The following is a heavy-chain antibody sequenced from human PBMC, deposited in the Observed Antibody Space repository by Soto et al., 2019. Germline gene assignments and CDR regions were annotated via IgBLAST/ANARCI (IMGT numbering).Heavy chain of an antibody. CDR1: GFTFSSHA. CDR3: ARASPQDYLVY. CDR2: ISYDGRDK. Sequence: GGSLILSCTGSGFTFSSHAMHWVRQAPGKGLEWVAVISYDGRDKYYADSVKGRFTISRDNSRNTLYLQMSSLRVEDTAVFYCARASPQDYLVYWGQGTLVTVSS. J-gene: IGHJ4*02. V-gene: IGHV3-30*04.